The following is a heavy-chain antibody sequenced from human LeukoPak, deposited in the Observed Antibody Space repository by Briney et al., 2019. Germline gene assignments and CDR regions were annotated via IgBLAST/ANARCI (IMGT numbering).Heavy chain of an antibody. V-gene: IGHV1-2*02. J-gene: IGHJ6*04. Sequence: ASVKVSCKASGYTFTGYYMHWVRQAPGQGLEWMGWINPNCGGTNYAQKFQGRVTMTRDTSISTAYMELSRLRSDDTAVYYCAREGSLLMVSVPPLDVWGKGTTVTVSS. D-gene: IGHD2-8*01. CDR1: GYTFTGYY. CDR3: AREGSLLMVSVPPLDV. CDR2: INPNCGGT.